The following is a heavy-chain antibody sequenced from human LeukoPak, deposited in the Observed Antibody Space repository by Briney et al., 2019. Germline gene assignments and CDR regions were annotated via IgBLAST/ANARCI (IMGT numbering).Heavy chain of an antibody. V-gene: IGHV3-23*01. D-gene: IGHD3-3*01. CDR3: ARSHYDFWSGEYYYYMDV. J-gene: IGHJ6*03. Sequence: GGSLRLSCAASGFTFSSFAMNWVRQAPGKGLEWVSIISGSGDTTHYTDSVKGRFTVSRDNSKNSLYLQMNSLRAEDTAVYYCARSHYDFWSGEYYYYMDVWGKGTTVTVSS. CDR1: GFTFSSFA. CDR2: ISGSGDTT.